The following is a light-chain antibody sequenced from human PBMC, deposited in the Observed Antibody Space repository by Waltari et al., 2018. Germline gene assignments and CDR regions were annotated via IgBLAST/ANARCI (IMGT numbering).Light chain of an antibody. J-gene: IGKJ1*01. CDR2: LSF. V-gene: IGKV2-28*01. Sequence: EIVMTQSPLSLPVTPGEPASISCRSSQSLLHSDGYNYLNWYLQKPGQSPQLLIYLSFIRGSGGPDRFTGSGAGTDFTLKISRVEAEDVGFYYCMQALHTPPTFGQGTRAEIK. CDR3: MQALHTPPT. CDR1: QSLLHSDGYNY.